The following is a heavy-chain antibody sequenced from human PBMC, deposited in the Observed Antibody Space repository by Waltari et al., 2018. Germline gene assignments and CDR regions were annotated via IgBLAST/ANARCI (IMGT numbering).Heavy chain of an antibody. CDR2: INPNRGGT. Sequence: QVQLVQSGAEVKKPGDSVKVSCTASGYTFTGHYMHGVRQCPGQGREWMGWINPNRGGTNYAQKFQGRVTMTRDTSISTAYMELSRLRSDDTAVYYCARAVVIVGAPRAFDIWGQGTMVTVSS. CDR1: GYTFTGHY. V-gene: IGHV1-2*02. CDR3: ARAVVIVGAPRAFDI. D-gene: IGHD1-26*01. J-gene: IGHJ3*02.